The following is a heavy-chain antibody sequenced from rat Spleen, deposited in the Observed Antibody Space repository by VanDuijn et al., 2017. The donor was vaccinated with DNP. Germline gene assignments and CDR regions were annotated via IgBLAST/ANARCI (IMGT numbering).Heavy chain of an antibody. CDR2: ISSGGST. D-gene: IGHD1-10*01. CDR1: GFSLTSNG. J-gene: IGHJ2*01. V-gene: IGHV2S12*01. Sequence: QVQLKESGPGLVQPSQTLSLTCTVSGFSLTSNGVSWVRQPPGKGLEWIAAISSGGSTYYNSALKSRLSISRDTSKSQVFLRMNSLQTEDTAIYFCTREREPNNNPFYFDCWGQGVMVTVSS. CDR3: TREREPNNNPFYFDC.